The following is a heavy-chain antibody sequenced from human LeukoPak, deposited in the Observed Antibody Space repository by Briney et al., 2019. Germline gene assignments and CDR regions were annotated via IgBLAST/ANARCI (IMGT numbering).Heavy chain of an antibody. V-gene: IGHV3-23*01. Sequence: GGSLRLSCETSGFTFTSYAVSWVRPAPGKGLEWVSAISAGATTTYYADSVKGRFTISRDDSRNTLYLQMDSLRVEDTAVYYCANPCSDGVCYPDYWGQGTLVTVSS. CDR1: GFTFTSYA. D-gene: IGHD2-21*02. J-gene: IGHJ4*02. CDR2: ISAGATTT. CDR3: ANPCSDGVCYPDY.